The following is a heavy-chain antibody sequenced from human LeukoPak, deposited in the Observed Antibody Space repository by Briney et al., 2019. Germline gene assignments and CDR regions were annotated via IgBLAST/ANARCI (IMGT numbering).Heavy chain of an antibody. J-gene: IGHJ4*02. CDR2: IYYSGST. D-gene: IGHD5-12*01. CDR1: GDSISSGGYY. CDR3: ARVRGYSGYDFEY. Sequence: KPSETLSLTCTVSGDSISSGGYYWSWIRQHPGKGLEWIGYIYYSGSTYYNPSLKSRVTISVDTSKNQFSLKLSSATAADTAVYYCARVRGYSGYDFEYWGQGTLVTVSS. V-gene: IGHV4-31*03.